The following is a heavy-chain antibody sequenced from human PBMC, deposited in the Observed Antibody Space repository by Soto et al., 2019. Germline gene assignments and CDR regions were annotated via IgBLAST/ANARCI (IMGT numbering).Heavy chain of an antibody. V-gene: IGHV1-8*01. J-gene: IGHJ5*02. CDR3: ARGMFLLKHYDSSGYYNWFDP. Sequence: GASVKVSCKASGYTFTSYDINCVLQSTLQGLEGMGWMNPNSGNTGYAQKFQGRVTMTRNTSISTAYMELSSLRSEDTAVYYCARGMFLLKHYDSSGYYNWFDPWGQGTLVTVSS. D-gene: IGHD3-22*01. CDR2: MNPNSGNT. CDR1: GYTFTSYD.